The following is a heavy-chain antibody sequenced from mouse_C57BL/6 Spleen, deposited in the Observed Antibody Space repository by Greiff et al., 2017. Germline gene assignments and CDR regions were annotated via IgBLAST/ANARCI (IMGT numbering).Heavy chain of an antibody. D-gene: IGHD1-1*01. CDR3: ARHGSSYYYAMDY. CDR2: IYPSDSET. Sequence: QVQLQQPGAELVRPGSSVKLSCKASGYTFTSYWMDWVKQRPGQGLEWIGNIYPSDSETHYNQKFKDKATLTVDKSSSTAYMQLSSLTSEDSAVYYCARHGSSYYYAMDYWGQVTSVTVSS. V-gene: IGHV1-61*01. CDR1: GYTFTSYW. J-gene: IGHJ4*01.